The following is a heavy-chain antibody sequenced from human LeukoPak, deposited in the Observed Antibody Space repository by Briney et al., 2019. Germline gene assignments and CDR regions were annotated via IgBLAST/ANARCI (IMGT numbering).Heavy chain of an antibody. D-gene: IGHD1-1*01. CDR1: GFTFSSYW. V-gene: IGHV3-7*03. J-gene: IGHJ6*03. CDR3: TSGSGELERQFYYMDV. CDR2: IKQDGSEK. Sequence: LSGGSLRLSCAASGFTFSSYWMSWVRQAPGKGLEWVANIKQDGSEKYYVDSVKGRFTISRDNAKNSLYLQMNSLKTEDTAVYYCTSGSGELERQFYYMDVWGKGTTVTVSS.